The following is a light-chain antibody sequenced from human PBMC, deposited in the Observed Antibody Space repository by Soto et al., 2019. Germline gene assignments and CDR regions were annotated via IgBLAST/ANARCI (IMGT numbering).Light chain of an antibody. Sequence: QAVVTQEPSLTVSPGGTVTLTCGSSTGAVTSGHFPYWFQQNPGQAPRTLIFDTSKKHPWTPARFSGSLLGGKAALTLSGAQPEDEADYYCLLSYTDSGVFGGGTTLTVL. J-gene: IGLJ3*02. CDR3: LLSYTDSGV. CDR2: DTS. V-gene: IGLV7-46*01. CDR1: TGAVTSGHF.